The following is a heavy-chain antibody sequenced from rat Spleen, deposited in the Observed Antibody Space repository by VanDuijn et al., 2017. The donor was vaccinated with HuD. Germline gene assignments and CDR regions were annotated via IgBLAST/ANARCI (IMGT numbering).Heavy chain of an antibody. Sequence: EVQMVESGGGLVKPGRSLKLSCAASGFTFSNYYMAWVRQAPTNGLEWVASIRYDGGSTYYRDSVKGRFTISRDNAKSSLSLQMDSLRSEDTATYYCARQWDYWGQGVMVTVSS. CDR2: IRYDGGST. CDR1: GFTFSNYY. J-gene: IGHJ2*01. CDR3: ARQWDY. V-gene: IGHV5-20*01.